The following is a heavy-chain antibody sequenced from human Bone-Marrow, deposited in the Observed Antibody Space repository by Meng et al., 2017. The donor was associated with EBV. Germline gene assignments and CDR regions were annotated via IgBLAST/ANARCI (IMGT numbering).Heavy chain of an antibody. J-gene: IGHJ4*02. D-gene: IGHD6-19*01. CDR1: GYSFTTYG. CDR2: VNTKTGNP. CDR3: ARDIGGRFDY. V-gene: IGHV7-4-1*02. Sequence: QVQLVQSGSELKKPGXAVKVSCKASGYSFTTYGLNWVRQAPGQGLEWMGGVNTKTGNPTYAQGFTGRFDFSLDTSVSTAYLQINSLKPEDIAIYYCARDIGGRFDYWGQGTLVTVSS.